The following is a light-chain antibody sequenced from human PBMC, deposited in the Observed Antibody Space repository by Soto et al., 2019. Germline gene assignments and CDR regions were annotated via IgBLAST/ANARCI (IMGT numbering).Light chain of an antibody. Sequence: QSVLTQPASVSGSPGQSITITCTGTSSDVGGYNYVSWYQQHPGKAPKLMIYDVSNRRSGVSNRFSGSKSGNTASLTISGLQAEDEADYYCSSYTSSSTLEVVFGGGTKLTVL. CDR3: SSYTSSSTLEVV. J-gene: IGLJ2*01. CDR2: DVS. V-gene: IGLV2-14*01. CDR1: SSDVGGYNY.